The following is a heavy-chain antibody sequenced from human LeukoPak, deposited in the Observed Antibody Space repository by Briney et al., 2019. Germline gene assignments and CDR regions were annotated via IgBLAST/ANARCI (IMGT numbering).Heavy chain of an antibody. CDR1: GFTFSSYV. CDR3: AKGVYCSRTSCDVGWFDP. CDR2: ISGGGGST. J-gene: IGHJ5*02. Sequence: GGSLRLSCAASGFTFSSYVMNWVRQAPGKGLEWVSVISGGGGSTYYADSVKGRFTISRDNSKNTLFLQMNSLRAEDTAVYYGAKGVYCSRTSCDVGWFDPWGQGTLVTVSS. V-gene: IGHV3-23*01. D-gene: IGHD2-2*01.